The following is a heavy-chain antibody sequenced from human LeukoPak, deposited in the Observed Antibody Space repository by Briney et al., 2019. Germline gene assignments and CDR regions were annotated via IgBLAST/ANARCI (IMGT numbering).Heavy chain of an antibody. V-gene: IGHV4-34*01. CDR1: GGSFSGYY. Sequence: RASETLSLTCAVYGGSFSGYYWSWIRQPPGKGLEWIGEVNHSGSTNYNPSLKSRATISVDTSKNQFSLKLSSVPAADTAVYYCAGLTYYYDSSGYTYYFDYWGKGTLDTVSS. D-gene: IGHD3-22*01. CDR3: AGLTYYYDSSGYTYYFDY. J-gene: IGHJ4*02. CDR2: VNHSGST.